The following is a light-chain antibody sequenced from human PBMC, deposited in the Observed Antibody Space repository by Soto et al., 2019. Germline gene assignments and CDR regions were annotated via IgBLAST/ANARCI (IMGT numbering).Light chain of an antibody. CDR1: QSVSSSY. J-gene: IGKJ4*01. CDR3: HHYRTS. V-gene: IGKV3-20*01. Sequence: EIVLTQSPGTLSLSPGERATLSCRASQSVSSSYLALYQQKPGQAPRQLIYGASSRATGIPDRFSGSWSGTDFTLTITRLEPEDFAVYYCHHYRTSFGGGTRVEIK. CDR2: GAS.